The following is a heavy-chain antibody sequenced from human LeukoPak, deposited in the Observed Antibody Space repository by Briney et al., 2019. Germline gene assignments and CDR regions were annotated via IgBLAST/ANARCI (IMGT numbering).Heavy chain of an antibody. CDR3: ARGGGLDV. D-gene: IGHD3-16*01. CDR1: GFTFSSYW. V-gene: IGHV3-7*03. J-gene: IGHJ6*02. CDR2: INHNGNVN. Sequence: GGSLRLYCAASGFTFSSYWMNWARQTPGKGLEWVASINHNGNVNYYVDSVKGRFTISRDNAKNSLYLQMSNLRAEDTAVYFCARGGGLDVWGQGATVTVSS.